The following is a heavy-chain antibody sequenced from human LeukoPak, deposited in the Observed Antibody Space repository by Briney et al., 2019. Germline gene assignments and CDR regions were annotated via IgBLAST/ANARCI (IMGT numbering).Heavy chain of an antibody. J-gene: IGHJ4*02. Sequence: ASVKVSCKAFGYTFTGSYLHWVRLAPGQGLEWMGWINPNSRGKNFAQKFQGRVTMTWDTSISTVFMELSRLRSDDTAVYYSANYNVITGLDYWGQGSLVTVSS. V-gene: IGHV1-2*02. CDR2: INPNSRGK. D-gene: IGHD1-20*01. CDR1: GYTFTGSY. CDR3: ANYNVITGLDY.